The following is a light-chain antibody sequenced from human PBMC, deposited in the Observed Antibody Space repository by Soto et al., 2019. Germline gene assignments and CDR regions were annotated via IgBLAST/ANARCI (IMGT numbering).Light chain of an antibody. CDR1: QNVDKV. Sequence: EIVMTQAPATLSVSPGETATLSCRASQNVDKVLAWYRQRPGQPPRLLIFESSNRATGVPVRFSGSGSGTLFTLTIGGLEPEDSAVYYCQQRKNWPPITSGQGTRLEIK. V-gene: IGKV3-11*01. J-gene: IGKJ5*01. CDR3: QQRKNWPPIT. CDR2: ESS.